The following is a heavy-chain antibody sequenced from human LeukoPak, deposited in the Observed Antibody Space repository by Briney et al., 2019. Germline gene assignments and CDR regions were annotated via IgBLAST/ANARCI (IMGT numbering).Heavy chain of an antibody. Sequence: GGSLTLSCAPSGFTFSSYAVSCVRPPRGEGRELGVAIRGRGGSTYYTNTVKGLFTTSRDNSKNTRYLQMNSLRAEGTAVYYCAKDTLVPAAMRNWFDPWGQGTLVTVSS. D-gene: IGHD2-2*01. V-gene: IGHV3-23*01. J-gene: IGHJ5*02. CDR2: IRGRGGST. CDR3: AKDTLVPAAMRNWFDP. CDR1: GFTFSSYA.